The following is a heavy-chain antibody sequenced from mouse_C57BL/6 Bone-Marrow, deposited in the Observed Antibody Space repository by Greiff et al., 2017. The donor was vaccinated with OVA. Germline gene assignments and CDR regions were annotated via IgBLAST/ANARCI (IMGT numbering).Heavy chain of an antibody. V-gene: IGHV1-39*01. CDR2: INPNYGTT. J-gene: IGHJ3*01. CDR1: GYSFTDYN. Sequence: EVQLQQSGPELVKPGASVKISCTASGYSFTDYNMNWVKQSNGKSLEWIGVINPNYGTTSYNQKFKGQATLTVDQSSSTAYMQLNSLTTEDSAVDDCARSGDHAWFADWGQGTLVTVSA. CDR3: ARSGDHAWFAD.